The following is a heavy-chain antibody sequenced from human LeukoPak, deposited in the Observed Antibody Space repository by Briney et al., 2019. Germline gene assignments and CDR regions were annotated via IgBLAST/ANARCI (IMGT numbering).Heavy chain of an antibody. CDR1: GFTFSSYA. J-gene: IGHJ5*02. V-gene: IGHV3-23*01. D-gene: IGHD2-15*01. CDR2: ISGSGGST. CDR3: AKDRDIVVVVAATPGWFDP. Sequence: GGSLRLSCAASGFTFSSYAMSWVRQAPGKGLEWVSAISGSGGSTYYADSVKGRFTISRDNSKNTLYLQMNSLRAEDTAVYYCAKDRDIVVVVAATPGWFDPWGQGTLVTVSS.